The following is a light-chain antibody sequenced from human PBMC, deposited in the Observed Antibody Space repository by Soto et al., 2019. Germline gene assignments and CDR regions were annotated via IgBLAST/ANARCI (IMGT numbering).Light chain of an antibody. CDR3: QQYFTSPWT. Sequence: DIVMTQSPDSLAVSLGERATFNCKSSQSILDRSRNKYYLAWYQQKSGQPPKLLIYWASLREPGVPDRFTGSGYGTDFTLTINSLQAEDVAVYSCQQYFTSPWTFGQGTKVEI. CDR2: WAS. V-gene: IGKV4-1*01. J-gene: IGKJ1*01. CDR1: QSILDRSRNKYY.